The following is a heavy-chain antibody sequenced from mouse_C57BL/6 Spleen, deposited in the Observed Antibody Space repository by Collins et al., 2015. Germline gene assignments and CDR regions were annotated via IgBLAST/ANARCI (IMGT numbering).Heavy chain of an antibody. CDR1: GYSITSGYY. CDR2: ISYDGSN. CDR3: ARLANSYWYFDV. D-gene: IGHD1-2*01. J-gene: IGHJ1*03. V-gene: IGHV3-6*01. Sequence: DVQLQESGPGLVKPSQSLSLTCSVTGYSITSGYYWNWIRQFPGNKLEWMGYISYDGSNNYNPSLKNRISITRDTSKNQFFLKLNSVTTEDTATYYCARLANSYWYFDVWGTGTTVTVSS.